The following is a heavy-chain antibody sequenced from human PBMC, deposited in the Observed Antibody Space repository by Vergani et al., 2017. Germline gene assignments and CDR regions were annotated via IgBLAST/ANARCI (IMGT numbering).Heavy chain of an antibody. V-gene: IGHV3-23*01. D-gene: IGHD6-6*01. CDR2: ISGSGGST. CDR3: AKSTEEPTHAKKEYSSSGYYFDY. CDR1: GFTFSSYA. Sequence: EVQLLESGGGLVQPGGSLRLSCAASGFTFSSYAMSWVRQAPGKGLEWVSAISGSGGSTYYADSVKGRFTISRDNSKNTLYLQMNSLRAEDTAVYYCAKSTEEPTHAKKEYSSSGYYFDYWGQGTLVTVSS. J-gene: IGHJ4*02.